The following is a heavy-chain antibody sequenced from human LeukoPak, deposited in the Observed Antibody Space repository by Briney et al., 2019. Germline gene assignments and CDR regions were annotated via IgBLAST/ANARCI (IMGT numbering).Heavy chain of an antibody. CDR2: IYYSGST. V-gene: IGHV4-59*08. J-gene: IGHJ4*02. CDR1: GGSISSYY. Sequence: PSETLSLTCTVSGGSISSYYWSWIRQPPGMGLEWIGYIYYSGSTNYNPSLKSRVTISVDTSKNQFSLKLSSVTAADTAVYYCARHAPYYYDSSGYYYTHFDYWGQGTLVTVSS. D-gene: IGHD3-22*01. CDR3: ARHAPYYYDSSGYYYTHFDY.